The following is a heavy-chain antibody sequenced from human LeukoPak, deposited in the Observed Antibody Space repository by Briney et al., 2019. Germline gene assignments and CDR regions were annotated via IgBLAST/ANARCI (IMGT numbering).Heavy chain of an antibody. CDR3: ARDMAHNCFDP. V-gene: IGHV1-46*01. D-gene: IGHD3-10*01. Sequence: GASVKVSCKASGASFSNYYIHWVRQAPGQGLEWVGLIYPGGGWTNYAQKFQGRVTMTTDTSTSTVYMELSSLRSEDTAVYYCARDMAHNCFDPWGQGTLVTVSP. CDR2: IYPGGGWT. CDR1: GASFSNYY. J-gene: IGHJ5*02.